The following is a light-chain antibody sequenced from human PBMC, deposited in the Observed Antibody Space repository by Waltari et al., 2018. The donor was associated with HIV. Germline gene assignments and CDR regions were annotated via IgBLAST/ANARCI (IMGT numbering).Light chain of an antibody. CDR1: QDISRS. V-gene: IGKV1-12*01. CDR3: QQADSLPLT. Sequence: DIQLTQSPSYVSASVGDTVTVTCRASQDISRSLAWYQQKPGKAPELLIFAASTLQSGVSSRCSGSGSGTSFTLTINTLRTEDFATYYCQQADSLPLTFGGGTKVEI. CDR2: AAS. J-gene: IGKJ4*01.